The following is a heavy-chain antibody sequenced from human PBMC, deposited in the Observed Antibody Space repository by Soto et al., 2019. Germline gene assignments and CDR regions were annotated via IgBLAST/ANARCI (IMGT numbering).Heavy chain of an antibody. CDR2: ISAYNGNT. CDR3: ARDRRVVVVAATQRLYYYYYYMDV. Sequence: QVQLVQSGAEVKKPGASVKVSCKASGYTFTSYGISWVRQAPGQGLEWMGWISAYNGNTNYAQKLQGRVTMTTDTSTSTAYMELRSLRSDDTAVYYCARDRRVVVVAATQRLYYYYYYMDVWGKGTTVTVSS. D-gene: IGHD2-15*01. J-gene: IGHJ6*03. CDR1: GYTFTSYG. V-gene: IGHV1-18*01.